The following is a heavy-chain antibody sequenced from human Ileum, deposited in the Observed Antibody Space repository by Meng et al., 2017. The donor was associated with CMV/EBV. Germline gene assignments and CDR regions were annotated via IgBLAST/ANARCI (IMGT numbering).Heavy chain of an antibody. V-gene: IGHV4-4*07. J-gene: IGHJ5*02. CDR1: GAPLTHSS. CDR2: LQPTGTT. Sequence: QLPLPDPVPRLLPPSSPLSLTSPVPGAPLTHSSCTCICPPPAKGLGWIGRLQPTGTTDDNPSLRSRVSMSLEKSKNQFSLKLTSVTAADTAVYYCARAAARGVPVDLWGQGTLVTVSS. D-gene: IGHD3-10*01. CDR3: ARAAARGVPVDL.